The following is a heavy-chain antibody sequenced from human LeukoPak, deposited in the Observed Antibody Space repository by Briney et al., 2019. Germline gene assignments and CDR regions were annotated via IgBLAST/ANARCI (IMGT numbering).Heavy chain of an antibody. J-gene: IGHJ6*03. V-gene: IGHV3-48*03. CDR3: ARGPPYYYYYYMDV. Sequence: TGGSLRLSCAASGFTFSTYEMNWVRQAPGKGLEWVSYISTSDNIIYYADSVKGRFTISRDNAKNSLYLQMNSLRAEDTAVYYCARGPPYYYYYYMDVWGKGTTVIISS. CDR1: GFTFSTYE. CDR2: ISTSDNII.